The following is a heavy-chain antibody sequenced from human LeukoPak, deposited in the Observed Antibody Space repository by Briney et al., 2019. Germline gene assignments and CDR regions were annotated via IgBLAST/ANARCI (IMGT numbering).Heavy chain of an antibody. Sequence: PSETLSLTCTVSGASFSRTTYYWAWFRQPPGKGLEWIVTLFYSAYTYYTPTLKSRVTISIYKSEYPVSLSLGFVTAAAVALCSCAKGPTGDKSFDLWGQGTMVTVSS. V-gene: IGHV4-39*07. CDR2: LFYSAYT. J-gene: IGHJ4*02. CDR3: AKGPTGDKSFDL. CDR1: GASFSRTTYY.